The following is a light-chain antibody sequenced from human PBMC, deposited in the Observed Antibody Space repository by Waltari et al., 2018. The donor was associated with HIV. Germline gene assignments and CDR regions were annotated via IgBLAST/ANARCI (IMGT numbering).Light chain of an antibody. CDR3: AAWDGSLSVVV. J-gene: IGLJ2*01. V-gene: IGLV1-47*01. Sequence: QSVLTQPPSASGTPGQRVTISCSGSSSNIGSNYVYWYQQLQVTAAKLLLYRNNQRPSGVPDRFSGSKSGTSASLAISGLRSEDEADYYCAAWDGSLSVVVFGGGTKLTVL. CDR1: SSNIGSNY. CDR2: RNN.